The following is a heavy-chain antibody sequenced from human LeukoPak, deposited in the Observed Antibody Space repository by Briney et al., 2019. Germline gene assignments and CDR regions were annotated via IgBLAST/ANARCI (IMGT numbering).Heavy chain of an antibody. Sequence: ASVKVSCKASGYTFTSYGISWVRQAPGRGLEWMGWISAYNGNTNYAQKLQGRVTMTTDTSTSTAYMELRSLRSDDTAVYYCARDYYDSSGYYPEVDYWGQGTLVTVSS. J-gene: IGHJ4*02. CDR1: GYTFTSYG. D-gene: IGHD3-22*01. CDR2: ISAYNGNT. V-gene: IGHV1-18*01. CDR3: ARDYYDSSGYYPEVDY.